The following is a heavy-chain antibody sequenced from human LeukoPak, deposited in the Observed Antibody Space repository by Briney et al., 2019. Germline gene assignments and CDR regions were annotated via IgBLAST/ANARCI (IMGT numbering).Heavy chain of an antibody. D-gene: IGHD2-2*01. J-gene: IGHJ6*03. CDR1: GYSFTSYW. V-gene: IGHV5-51*01. CDR3: ARRRYCSSPTCSYYYYYMDV. CDR2: IYPGDSDT. Sequence: GESLKISCKGSGYSFTSYWIGWVRQMPGKGLEWMGIIYPGDSDTRYSPSFQGQVTISADKSISTAYLQWSSLKASDTAMYYCARRRYCSSPTCSYYYYYMDVWGKGTTVTVPS.